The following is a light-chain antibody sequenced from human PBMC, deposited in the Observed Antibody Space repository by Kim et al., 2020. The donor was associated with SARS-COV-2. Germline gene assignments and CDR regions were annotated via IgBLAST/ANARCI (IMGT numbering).Light chain of an antibody. J-gene: IGKJ1*01. V-gene: IGKV1-39*01. CDR1: QSINRY. Sequence: DIQMTQSPSSLSASVGDRVTIACRASQSINRYLNWYQQKLGEAPKLLIYAASGLQSGVPSRFSGNGSGTDFTLTISSLQPEDFATYYCQQSSSTPLTFGQGTKLEI. CDR3: QQSSSTPLT. CDR2: AAS.